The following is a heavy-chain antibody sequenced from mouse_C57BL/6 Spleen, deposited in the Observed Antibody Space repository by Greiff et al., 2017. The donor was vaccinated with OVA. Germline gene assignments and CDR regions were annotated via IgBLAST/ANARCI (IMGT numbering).Heavy chain of an antibody. CDR3: ARPGYPHYYAMDY. V-gene: IGHV5-17*01. Sequence: EVMLVESGGGLVKPGGSLKLSCAASGFTFSDYGMHWVRQAPEKGLEWVAYISSGSGTIYYADTVKGRFTISRDNAKSTLFLQMTSLRSEDTAMYYCARPGYPHYYAMDYWGQGTSVTVSS. CDR1: GFTFSDYG. D-gene: IGHD2-2*01. CDR2: ISSGSGTI. J-gene: IGHJ4*01.